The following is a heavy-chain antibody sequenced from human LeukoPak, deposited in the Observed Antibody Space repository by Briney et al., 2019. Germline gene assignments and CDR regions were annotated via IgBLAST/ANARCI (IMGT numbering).Heavy chain of an antibody. D-gene: IGHD2-15*01. V-gene: IGHV4-4*07. CDR2: IYGSGTI. CDR3: AIRTQYCSGGSCYWAFDI. CDR1: GGSISRSY. Sequence: KPSETLSLTCTVSGGSISRSYWSWMRQPAGKGPEWIGRIYGSGTITYNPSLESRVTMSVDTSKNQFSLKLRSVTAADTAVYYCAIRTQYCSGGSCYWAFDIWGQGTMVTVSS. J-gene: IGHJ3*02.